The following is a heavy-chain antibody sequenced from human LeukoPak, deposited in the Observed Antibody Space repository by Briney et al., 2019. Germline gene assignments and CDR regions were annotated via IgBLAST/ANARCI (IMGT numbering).Heavy chain of an antibody. D-gene: IGHD2-2*01. V-gene: IGHV3-30-3*01. J-gene: IGHJ6*02. CDR2: ISYDGSNK. CDR1: GFTFSSYA. Sequence: GGSLRLSCAASGFTFSSYAMHWVRQAPGKGLEWVAVISYDGSNKYYADSVKGRFTISRDNSKNTLYLQMSSLRAEDTAVYYCARDVSDVVVVPAAMYYYYGMDVWGQGTTVTVSS. CDR3: ARDVSDVVVVPAAMYYYYGMDV.